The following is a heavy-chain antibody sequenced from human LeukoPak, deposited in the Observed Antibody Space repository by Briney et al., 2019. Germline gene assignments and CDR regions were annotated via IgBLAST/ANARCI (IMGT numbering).Heavy chain of an antibody. J-gene: IGHJ4*02. CDR2: IYRNGRV. Sequence: KPSETLSLTCAVSGVSISSDKWWSWVRQSPGKGLEWIGVIYRNGRVTYNPSLESRVTISVDKSKNQLSLKLTSVTAADTAVYYCVNNGFYSLEYWGQGTLVTVSS. D-gene: IGHD3-3*01. V-gene: IGHV4-4*02. CDR3: VNNGFYSLEY. CDR1: GVSISSDKW.